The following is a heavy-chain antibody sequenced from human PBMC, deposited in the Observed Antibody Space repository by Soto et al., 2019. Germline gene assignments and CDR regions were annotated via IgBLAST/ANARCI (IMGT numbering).Heavy chain of an antibody. Sequence: KPSETLSLTCTVSGGSISSGGYYWSWIRQHPGKGLEWIGYIYYSGSTYYNPSLKSRVTISVDTSKNQFSLKLSSVTAADTAVYYCARVARGMATNLLGAFDIWGQGTMVTVSS. CDR2: IYYSGST. J-gene: IGHJ3*02. D-gene: IGHD5-12*01. CDR1: GGSISSGGYY. V-gene: IGHV4-31*03. CDR3: ARVARGMATNLLGAFDI.